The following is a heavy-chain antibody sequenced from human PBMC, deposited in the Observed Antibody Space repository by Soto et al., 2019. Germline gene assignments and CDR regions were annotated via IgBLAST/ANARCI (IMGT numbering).Heavy chain of an antibody. J-gene: IGHJ4*02. D-gene: IGHD2-2*01. CDR3: SKDRARGPAVYDFDY. CDR2: IASDGRDK. Sequence: PGGSLRLSCVGSGFTFSNYGMHWVRQAPGKGLEWVAVIASDGRDKHYADSVKGRFTISRDNSKNTLYLQMNSLRPEDTAVYYYSKDRARGPAVYDFDYWGQGTPVTVSS. CDR1: GFTFSNYG. V-gene: IGHV3-30*18.